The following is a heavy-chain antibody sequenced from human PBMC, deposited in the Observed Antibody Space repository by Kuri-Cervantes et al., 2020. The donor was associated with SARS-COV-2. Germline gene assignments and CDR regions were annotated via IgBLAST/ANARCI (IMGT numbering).Heavy chain of an antibody. CDR2: IFYSGST. J-gene: IGHJ5*02. Sequence: GSLRLSCTVSGGSISNSRYYWGWIRQPPGKGLEWIGSIFYSGSTYYDPSLKRRVTISVDTSKNQFSLKLSSVTAADTAVYYCARGQQQWLRKGWFDPWGQGTLVTVSS. CDR1: GGSISNSRYY. V-gene: IGHV4-39*07. D-gene: IGHD6-19*01. CDR3: ARGQQQWLRKGWFDP.